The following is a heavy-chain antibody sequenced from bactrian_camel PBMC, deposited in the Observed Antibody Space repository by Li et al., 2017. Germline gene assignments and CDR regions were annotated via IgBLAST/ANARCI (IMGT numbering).Heavy chain of an antibody. D-gene: IGHD1*01. CDR1: GFTFSNTY. J-gene: IGHJ4*01. Sequence: VQLVESGGGLVQPGGSLRLSCAASGFTFSNTYMNWVRQVPGKGLEWVSTIHSDGSNTYYADSVKGRFTISRDNAKNTVYLQMNNLQSEDTALYYCAKGLFSTADGLGHTVRGQGTQVTVS. V-gene: IGHV3-2*01. CDR2: IHSDGSNT.